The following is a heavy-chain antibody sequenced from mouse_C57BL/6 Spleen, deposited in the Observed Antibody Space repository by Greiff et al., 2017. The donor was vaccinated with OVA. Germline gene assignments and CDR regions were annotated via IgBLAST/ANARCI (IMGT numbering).Heavy chain of an antibody. CDR1: GYTFTSYW. CDR3: VAGTYYAMDY. J-gene: IGHJ4*01. V-gene: IGHV1-59*01. Sequence: QVQLQQPGAELVRPGTSVKLSCKASGYTFTSYWMHWVKQRPGQGLEWIGVIDPSDSYTNYNQKFKGKATLTVDTSSSTAYMQLSSLTSEDSAVYYCVAGTYYAMDYWGQGTSVTVSS. CDR2: IDPSDSYT. D-gene: IGHD4-1*01.